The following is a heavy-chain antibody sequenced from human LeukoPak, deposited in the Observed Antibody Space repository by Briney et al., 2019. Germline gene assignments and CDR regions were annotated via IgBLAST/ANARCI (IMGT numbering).Heavy chain of an antibody. Sequence: PGGSLRLSCAASGFAFSSYAMSWVRQAPGKGLEWGSGISDSGTTTYYADSVKGRFTVSRDNSNDAVHLQMTGLRADDTAVYFCAKGVAVLFSTSWFFDSWGQGALVAVSS. V-gene: IGHV3-23*01. J-gene: IGHJ4*02. D-gene: IGHD2-2*01. CDR2: ISDSGTTT. CDR3: AKGVAVLFSTSWFFDS. CDR1: GFAFSSYA.